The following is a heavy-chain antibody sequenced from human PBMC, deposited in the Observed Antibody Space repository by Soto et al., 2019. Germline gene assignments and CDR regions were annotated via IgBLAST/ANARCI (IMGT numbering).Heavy chain of an antibody. CDR3: ARFVRVQDAFVI. Sequence: SETVSLTCTVSGVSISSSGYYWGWIRQPPGKGLEWIGSIYYSGSTYYNPSLKSRVTISVDTSKNQFSLKLSSVTAADTAVYYCARFVRVQDAFVIWGQGTMVTVSS. CDR1: GVSISSSGYY. D-gene: IGHD1-1*01. V-gene: IGHV4-39*01. CDR2: IYYSGST. J-gene: IGHJ3*02.